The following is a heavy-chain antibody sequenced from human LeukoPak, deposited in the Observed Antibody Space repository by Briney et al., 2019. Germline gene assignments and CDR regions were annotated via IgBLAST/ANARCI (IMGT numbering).Heavy chain of an antibody. CDR2: IIPILGIA. V-gene: IGHV1-69*04. CDR1: EGSFSSYA. D-gene: IGHD3-22*01. CDR3: ARDLFGDYYDSSGYFLH. J-gene: IGHJ4*02. Sequence: ASVKVSCKASEGSFSSYAISWVRQPPGQGHGWMGRIIPILGIAKYAQKVQSRVPITADKSTSTAHMELSSLRSEDTAVYYCARDLFGDYYDSSGYFLHWGQGTLVTVSS.